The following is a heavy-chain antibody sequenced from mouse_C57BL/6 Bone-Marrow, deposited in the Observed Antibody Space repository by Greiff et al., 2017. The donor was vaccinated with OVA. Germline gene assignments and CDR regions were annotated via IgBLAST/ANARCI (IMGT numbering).Heavy chain of an antibody. Sequence: VQVVESGPELVKPGASVKISCKASGYAFSSSWMNWVKQRPGKGLEWIGRIYPGDGDTNYNGKFKGKATLTADKSSSTAYMQLSSLTSEDSAVYFCAKRGGRQLRIFAYWGQGTLVTVSA. V-gene: IGHV1-82*01. CDR3: AKRGGRQLRIFAY. D-gene: IGHD3-2*02. CDR2: IYPGDGDT. J-gene: IGHJ3*01. CDR1: GYAFSSSW.